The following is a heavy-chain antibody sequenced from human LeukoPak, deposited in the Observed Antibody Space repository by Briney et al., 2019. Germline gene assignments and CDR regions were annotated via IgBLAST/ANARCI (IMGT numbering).Heavy chain of an antibody. D-gene: IGHD3-3*01. CDR2: INHSGST. V-gene: IGHV4-34*01. CDR3: ARTQPYYDFWSGYFGGSRGFDY. CDR1: GGSFSGYY. Sequence: PSETLSLTCAVYGGSFSGYYWSWIRQPPGKGLEWIGEINHSGSTNYDPSLKSRVTISVDTSKNQFSLKLSSVTAADTAVYYCARTQPYYDFWSGYFGGSRGFDYWGQGTLVTVSS. J-gene: IGHJ4*02.